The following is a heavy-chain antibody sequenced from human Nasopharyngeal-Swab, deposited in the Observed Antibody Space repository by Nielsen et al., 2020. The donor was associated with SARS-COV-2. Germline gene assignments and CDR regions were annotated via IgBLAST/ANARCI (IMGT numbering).Heavy chain of an antibody. J-gene: IGHJ4*02. V-gene: IGHV3-33*01. CDR3: ARGSSQTSFDY. Sequence: GESLKISCEASGFDFHHYGMHWVRQAPGKGLEWVANIWYDGSNSYVADSVKGRFTISRDNSKNTLFLHMSSLRVEDTALYFCARGSSQTSFDYWGQGALVTVSS. D-gene: IGHD6-19*01. CDR1: GFDFHHYG. CDR2: IWYDGSNS.